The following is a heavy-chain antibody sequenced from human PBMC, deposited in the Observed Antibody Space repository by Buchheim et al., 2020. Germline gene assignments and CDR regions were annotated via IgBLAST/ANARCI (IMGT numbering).Heavy chain of an antibody. CDR1: GGSISSSSYY. J-gene: IGHJ1*01. CDR2: IYYSGST. Sequence: QLQLQESGPGLVKPSETLSLTCTVSGGSISSSSYYWGWIRQPPGKGLEWIGSIYYSGSTYYNPSLKSRVTISVDTSKNQFSLKLSSVTAADTAVYYCAREESYYYDSSGYRYFQHWGQGTL. D-gene: IGHD3-22*01. CDR3: AREESYYYDSSGYRYFQH. V-gene: IGHV4-39*07.